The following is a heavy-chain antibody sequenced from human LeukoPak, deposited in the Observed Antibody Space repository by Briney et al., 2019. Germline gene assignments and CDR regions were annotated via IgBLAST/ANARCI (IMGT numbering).Heavy chain of an antibody. V-gene: IGHV4-39*02. D-gene: IGHD6-6*01. Sequence: PSETLSLTCTVSGGSISSSSYYWGWIRQPPGKGLEWIGSIYYSGSTYYNPSLTSRVTISVDTSKNQFSLKLSSVTAADTAVYYCAREYSSSAFDYWGQGTLVTVSS. CDR1: GGSISSSSYY. J-gene: IGHJ4*02. CDR3: AREYSSSAFDY. CDR2: IYYSGST.